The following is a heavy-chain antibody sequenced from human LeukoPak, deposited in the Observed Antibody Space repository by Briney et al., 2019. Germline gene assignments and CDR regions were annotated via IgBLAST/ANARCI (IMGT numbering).Heavy chain of an antibody. D-gene: IGHD3-22*01. V-gene: IGHV4-38-2*02. Sequence: SETLSLTCTVSGYSISSGYYWGWIRQPPGKGLEWIGSIYHSGSTYYNPSLKSRVTISVDTSKNQFSLKLSSVTAADTAVYYCAREGDYYDSSGYYGDFDYWGQGTLVTVSS. CDR2: IYHSGST. CDR3: AREGDYYDSSGYYGDFDY. J-gene: IGHJ4*02. CDR1: GYSISSGYY.